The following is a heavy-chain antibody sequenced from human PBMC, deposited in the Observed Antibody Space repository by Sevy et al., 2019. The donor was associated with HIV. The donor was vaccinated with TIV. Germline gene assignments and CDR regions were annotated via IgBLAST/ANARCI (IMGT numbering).Heavy chain of an antibody. CDR3: ARGDYMTTANFDY. D-gene: IGHD4-17*01. CDR1: GGSLSSGGYY. J-gene: IGHJ4*02. CDR2: IHYSGRT. Sequence: SETLSLTCTVSGGSLSSGGYYWSWIRQHPGKGLEWIGYIHYSGRTYYNPSLKSRLNISIDTSKNHFSLRLSSVTAADTAVYYCARGDYMTTANFDYWGQGTLVTVSS. V-gene: IGHV4-31*03.